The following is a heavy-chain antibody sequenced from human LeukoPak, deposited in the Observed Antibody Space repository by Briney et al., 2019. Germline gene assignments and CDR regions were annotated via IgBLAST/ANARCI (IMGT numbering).Heavy chain of an antibody. CDR3: ARGPPLFDP. V-gene: IGHV3-7*01. CDR1: GFTFSSYW. Sequence: GGSLRLSCAASGFTFSSYWMSWVRQAPGKGLEWVANIKQDGSEKYYVDSVKGRFTISRDNAKNSLYLQMGSLRVEDTALYYCARGPPLFDPWGQGTLVTVSS. CDR2: IKQDGSEK. J-gene: IGHJ5*02.